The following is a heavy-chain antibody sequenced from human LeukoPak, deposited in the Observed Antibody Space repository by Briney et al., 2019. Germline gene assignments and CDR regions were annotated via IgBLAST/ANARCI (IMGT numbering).Heavy chain of an antibody. CDR2: ISSNGGST. J-gene: IGHJ5*02. Sequence: PGGSPRLSCAASGFTFSSYAMHWVRQAPGKGLEYVSAISSNGGSTYYANSVKGRFTISRDNSKNTLYLQMGSLRAEDMAVYYCARGIVVPAAKGGFWFDPWGQGTLVTVSS. CDR1: GFTFSSYA. V-gene: IGHV3-64*01. CDR3: ARGIVVPAAKGGFWFDP. D-gene: IGHD2-2*01.